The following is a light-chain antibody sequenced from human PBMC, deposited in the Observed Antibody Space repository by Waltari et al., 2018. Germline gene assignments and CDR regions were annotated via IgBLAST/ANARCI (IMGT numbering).Light chain of an antibody. V-gene: IGKV1-5*03. CDR3: QQYASYPYT. Sequence: DIQLTQSPSTLSASVGDRVTITCRASQSIADWLAWYQQKPGNAPKLLIYKASSVDIGVPSRFSGSGSGTEFTLTISSLQPDDFATYHCQQYASYPYTFGQGTKLEIK. CDR1: QSIADW. J-gene: IGKJ2*01. CDR2: KAS.